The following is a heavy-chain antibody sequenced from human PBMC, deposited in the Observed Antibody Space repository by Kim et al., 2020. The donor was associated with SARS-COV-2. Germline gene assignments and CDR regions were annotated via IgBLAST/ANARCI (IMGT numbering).Heavy chain of an antibody. CDR2: ISSSSSTI. CDR1: GFTFSSYS. D-gene: IGHD4-17*01. J-gene: IGHJ3*02. Sequence: GGSLRLSCAASGFTFSSYSMNWVRQAPGKGLEWVSYISSSSSTIYYADSVKGRFTISRDNAKNSLYLQMNSLRDEDTAVYYCARDPANYGDYGPSDIWGQGTMVTVSS. V-gene: IGHV3-48*02. CDR3: ARDPANYGDYGPSDI.